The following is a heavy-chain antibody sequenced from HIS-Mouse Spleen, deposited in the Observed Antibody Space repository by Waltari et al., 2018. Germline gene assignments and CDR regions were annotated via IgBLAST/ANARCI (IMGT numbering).Heavy chain of an antibody. V-gene: IGHV3-48*01. CDR1: GFTFSSYS. CDR3: ARGASGSYYLVSVSDY. D-gene: IGHD1-26*01. Sequence: EVQLVESGGGLVQPGGSLRLSCAASGFTFSSYSMNWVRQGPGKGLGWVSYISSSGSTIYYEDSVKGRFTISRDNAKNSLYLQMNSLRAEDTAVYYCARGASGSYYLVSVSDYWGQGTLVTVSS. J-gene: IGHJ4*02. CDR2: ISSSGSTI.